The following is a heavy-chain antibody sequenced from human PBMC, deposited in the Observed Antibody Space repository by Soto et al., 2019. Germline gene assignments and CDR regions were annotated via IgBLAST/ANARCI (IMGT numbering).Heavy chain of an antibody. D-gene: IGHD3-10*01. V-gene: IGHV4-34*01. CDR2: INHSGST. J-gene: IGHJ6*03. CDR1: GGSFSGYY. CDR3: ARGDRRFSYYYGSGSPYYYYMDV. Sequence: SETLSLTCAVYGGSFSGYYWSWIRQPPGKGLEWIGEINHSGSTNYNPSLKSRVTISVDTSKNQFSLKLSSVTAADTAVYYCARGDRRFSYYYGSGSPYYYYMDVWGKGTTVTVSS.